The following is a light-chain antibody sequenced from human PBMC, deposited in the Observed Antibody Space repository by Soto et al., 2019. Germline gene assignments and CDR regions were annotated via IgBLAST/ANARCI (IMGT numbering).Light chain of an antibody. CDR1: SSDIGNYYL. J-gene: IGLJ2*01. CDR3: CSYAGSSGVL. V-gene: IGLV2-23*02. Sequence: QSALTQPASVSGSPGQSITISCTGTSSDIGNYYLVSWYQHHPGKAPKLIFYDVYKRPSGVSNRFSGSKSGNTASLTISGLQAEDEADYYRCSYAGSSGVLFGGGTKLTVL. CDR2: DVY.